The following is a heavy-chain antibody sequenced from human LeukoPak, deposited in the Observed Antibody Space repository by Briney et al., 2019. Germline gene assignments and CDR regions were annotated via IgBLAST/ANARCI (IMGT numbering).Heavy chain of an antibody. Sequence: PGGSLRLSCAAPGFTFSSYWMSWVRQAPGKGLEWVANIKQDGSEKYYVDSVKGRFTISRDNAKNSLYLQMNSLRAEDTAVYYCARRTPADYWGQGTLVTVSS. CDR3: ARRTPADY. CDR1: GFTFSSYW. J-gene: IGHJ4*02. V-gene: IGHV3-7*01. CDR2: IKQDGSEK.